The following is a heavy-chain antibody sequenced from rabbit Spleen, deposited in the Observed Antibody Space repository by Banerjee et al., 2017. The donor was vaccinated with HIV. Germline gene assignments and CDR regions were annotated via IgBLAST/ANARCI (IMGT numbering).Heavy chain of an antibody. J-gene: IGHJ6*01. D-gene: IGHD8-1*01. CDR1: GVSLNDKDV. V-gene: IGHV1S45*01. Sequence: EQLGESGGGLVKPEGSLTLTCKASGVSLNDKDVMSWVRQAPGKGLEWIACINIVTGKSVCARWATGRYTLSTTSSATLTLQMSSLTAADTATYFCALDTGSSFSSYGMDRWAQGPSSPS. CDR3: ALDTGSSFSSYGMDR. CDR2: INIVTGKS.